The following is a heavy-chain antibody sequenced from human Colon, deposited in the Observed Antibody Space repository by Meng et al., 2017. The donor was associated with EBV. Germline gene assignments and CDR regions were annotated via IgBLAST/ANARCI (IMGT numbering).Heavy chain of an antibody. CDR3: ARVSSGWDYFDY. J-gene: IGHJ4*02. V-gene: IGHV4-31*03. CDR2: IYYSGST. CDR1: GGSVRSGGYY. Sequence: QVQLKESGPGLVEASGPLSLTCTVSGGSVRSGGYYWTWIRQHPGKGLEWFGHIYYSGSTFYNPSLKRRVIISIDTSKNQFSLNLRSVTAADTAVYYCARVSSGWDYFDYWGQGTLVTVSS. D-gene: IGHD6-19*01.